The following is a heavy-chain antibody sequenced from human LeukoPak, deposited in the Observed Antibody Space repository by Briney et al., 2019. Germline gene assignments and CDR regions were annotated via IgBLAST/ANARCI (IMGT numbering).Heavy chain of an antibody. D-gene: IGHD2-8*02. Sequence: GESLRISCQGSGYSFSSYWISWVRKMPGKGLEWMGRIDPGDSFTKYRPSLEGRVTISAAKSLSTVYLQWSSLKASDTAIYYGARDGGGVSSWVSHWGQGTLVTVSS. CDR1: GYSFSSYW. CDR3: ARDGGGVSSWVSH. CDR2: IDPGDSFT. J-gene: IGHJ4*02. V-gene: IGHV5-10-1*01.